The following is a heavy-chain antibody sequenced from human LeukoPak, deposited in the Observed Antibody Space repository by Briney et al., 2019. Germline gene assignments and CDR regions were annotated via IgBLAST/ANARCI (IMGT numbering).Heavy chain of an antibody. CDR1: GFTFDDYA. D-gene: IGHD4-17*01. CDR3: AKDTDGGVTTVDF. Sequence: GGSLRLSCAASGFTFDDYAMHWVRQAPGKGLEWVSGISWNSGSIGYADSVKGRFTISRDNAKNSLYLQMNSLRAEDTALYYCAKDTDGGVTTVDFWGQGTLVTVSS. V-gene: IGHV3-9*01. CDR2: ISWNSGSI. J-gene: IGHJ4*02.